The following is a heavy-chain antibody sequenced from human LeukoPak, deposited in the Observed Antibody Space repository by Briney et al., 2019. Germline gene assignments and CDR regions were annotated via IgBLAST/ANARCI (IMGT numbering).Heavy chain of an antibody. J-gene: IGHJ4*02. D-gene: IGHD3-10*01. CDR1: GFTFRSYG. V-gene: IGHV3-23*01. CDR3: TKRDGSGSYNTFDY. CDR2: ISGSGGGT. Sequence: GGSLRLSCAASGFTFRSYGMSWVRQAPGKGLEGVSTISGSGGGTYYADSVKGRFTISRDNSKNTLYLQMDSLRAEDTAVYYCTKRDGSGSYNTFDYWGQGTLVTVSS.